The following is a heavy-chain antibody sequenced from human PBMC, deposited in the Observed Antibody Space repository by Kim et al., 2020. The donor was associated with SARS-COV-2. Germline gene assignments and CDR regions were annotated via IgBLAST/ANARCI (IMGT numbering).Heavy chain of an antibody. CDR3: TTARCNYRDYSTEAFD. J-gene: IGHJ3*02. D-gene: IGHD4-17*01. V-gene: IGHV4-31*03. CDR1: GGSISSGGYY. Sequence: SETLSLTCTVSGGSISSGGYYWSWIRQHPGKGLEWSGYIYYSGSTYYNPSLKSRLTITLDTSKNQFSLKLSLGTAAATAEYYCTTARCNYRDYSTEAFD. CDR2: IYYSGST.